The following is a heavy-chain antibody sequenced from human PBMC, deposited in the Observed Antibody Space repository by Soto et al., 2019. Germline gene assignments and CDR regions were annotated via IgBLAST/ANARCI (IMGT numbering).Heavy chain of an antibody. V-gene: IGHV5-51*01. CDR3: ARGAYYYDSSGYFDNWFDP. D-gene: IGHD3-22*01. CDR1: GYSFTSYW. CDR2: IYPGDSDT. J-gene: IGHJ5*02. Sequence: GASLKISCKGSGYSFTSYWIGWVRQMPGKGLEWMGIIYPGDSDTRYSPSFQGQVTISADKSISTAYLQWSSLKASDTAMYYCARGAYYYDSSGYFDNWFDPWGQGTLVTVSS.